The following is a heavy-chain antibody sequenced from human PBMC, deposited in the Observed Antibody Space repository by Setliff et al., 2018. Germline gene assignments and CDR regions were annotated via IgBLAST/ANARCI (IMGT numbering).Heavy chain of an antibody. CDR3: ARAPLESGYYYGQGHYFDY. Sequence: GASVKVSCKASGYTFTGYYMHWVRQAPGQGLEWMGIIAPSGDYTNYAQKFQGRVTMTRDTSTTTVYMELSSLRSDDTAVYYCARAPLESGYYYGQGHYFDYWGQGTLVTVSS. CDR1: GYTFTGYY. V-gene: IGHV1-46*01. D-gene: IGHD5-18*01. CDR2: IAPSGDYT. J-gene: IGHJ4*02.